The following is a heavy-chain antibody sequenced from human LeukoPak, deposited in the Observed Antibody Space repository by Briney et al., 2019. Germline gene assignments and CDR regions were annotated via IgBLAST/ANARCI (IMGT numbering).Heavy chain of an antibody. Sequence: SETLSLTCTVSGYSISSGYYWGWIRQPPGKGLGWIGSIYHSGSTYYNPSLKSRVTISVDTSKNQFSLKLSSVTAADTAVYYCARDDSSGYYVDYWGQGTLVTVSS. CDR1: GYSISSGYY. V-gene: IGHV4-38-2*02. J-gene: IGHJ4*02. CDR3: ARDDSSGYYVDY. CDR2: IYHSGST. D-gene: IGHD3-22*01.